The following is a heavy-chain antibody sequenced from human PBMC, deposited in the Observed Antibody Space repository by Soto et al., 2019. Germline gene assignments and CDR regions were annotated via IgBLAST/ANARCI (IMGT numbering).Heavy chain of an antibody. D-gene: IGHD3-16*01. V-gene: IGHV4-30-4*01. Sequence: SETLSLTCTVSGGSISSGDYYLSWIRQPPGKGLEWIGYIYYSGSTYYNPSLKSRVTISVDTSKNQFSLKLSSVTAADTAVYYCARVHFPIRLFDFCRQGTLVIGSS. CDR2: IYYSGST. J-gene: IGHJ4*02. CDR3: ARVHFPIRLFDF. CDR1: GGSISSGDYY.